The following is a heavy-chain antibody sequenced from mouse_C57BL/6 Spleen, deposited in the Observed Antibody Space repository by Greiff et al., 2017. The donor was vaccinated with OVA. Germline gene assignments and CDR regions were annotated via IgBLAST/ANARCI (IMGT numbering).Heavy chain of an antibody. Sequence: EVKLVESGGGLVKPGGSLKLSCAASGFTFSSYAMSWVRQTPEKRLEWVATISDGGSYTYYPDNVKGRFTISRDNAKNNLYLQMSHLKSEDTAMYYCARDGGLGGFAYWGQGTLVTVSA. CDR3: ARDGGLGGFAY. J-gene: IGHJ3*01. V-gene: IGHV5-4*01. CDR1: GFTFSSYA. CDR2: ISDGGSYT.